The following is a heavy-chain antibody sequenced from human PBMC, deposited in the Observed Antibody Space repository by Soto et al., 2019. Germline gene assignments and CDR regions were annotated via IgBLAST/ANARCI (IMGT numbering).Heavy chain of an antibody. V-gene: IGHV1-69*13. CDR2: IIPIFGTA. CDR1: GGTFSSYA. J-gene: IGHJ5*02. D-gene: IGHD6-19*01. CDR3: ARVESSGWYETPYNWFDP. Sequence: SVKVSCKASGGTFSSYAISWVRQAPGQGLEWMGGIIPIFGTANYAQKFQGRVTITADESTSTAYMELSSLRSEDTAVYYCARVESSGWYETPYNWFDPWGQGTLVTVSS.